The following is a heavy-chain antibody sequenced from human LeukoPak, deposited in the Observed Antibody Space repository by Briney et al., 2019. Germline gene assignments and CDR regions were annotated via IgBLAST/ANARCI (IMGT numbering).Heavy chain of an antibody. D-gene: IGHD1-26*01. Sequence: SETLSLTCTVSGGSISSSSYYWGWIRQPPGKGLEWIGSIYYSGSTYYNPSLKSRVTISVDTSKNQFSLKLSSVTAADTAVYYCARGIVGATIGIDYWGQGTLVTVSS. CDR2: IYYSGST. V-gene: IGHV4-39*01. CDR1: GGSISSSSYY. J-gene: IGHJ4*02. CDR3: ARGIVGATIGIDY.